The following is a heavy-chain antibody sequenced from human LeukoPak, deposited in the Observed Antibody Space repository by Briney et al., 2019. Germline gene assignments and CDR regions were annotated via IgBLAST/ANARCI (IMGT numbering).Heavy chain of an antibody. CDR2: ISGSGGST. D-gene: IGHD5/OR15-5a*01. V-gene: IGHV3-23*01. Sequence: GGSLRLSCAASGFTFSSYAMSWVRQAPGKGLEWVSAISGSGGSTYYADSVKGRFTISRDNSKNTLYLQMNSLRAEDTAVYYCAKSVSAIVYYAMDVWGQGTTVTVSS. CDR1: GFTFSSYA. CDR3: AKSVSAIVYYAMDV. J-gene: IGHJ6*02.